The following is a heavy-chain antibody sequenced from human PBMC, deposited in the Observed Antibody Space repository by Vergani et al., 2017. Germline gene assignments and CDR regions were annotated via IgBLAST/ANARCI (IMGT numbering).Heavy chain of an antibody. CDR3: AKDPSLYGSSTSCYYFDD. D-gene: IGHD2-2*01. V-gene: IGHV3-23*01. Sequence: EVQLLESGGGLVQPGGSLRLSCAASGFTFSSYAMSWVRQAPGKGLEWVSAISGSGGSTYYADSVKGRFTISRDNSKNTLYLQMSSLRAEDTAVYYCAKDPSLYGSSTSCYYFDDWGQGTLVTVSP. J-gene: IGHJ4*02. CDR1: GFTFSSYA. CDR2: ISGSGGST.